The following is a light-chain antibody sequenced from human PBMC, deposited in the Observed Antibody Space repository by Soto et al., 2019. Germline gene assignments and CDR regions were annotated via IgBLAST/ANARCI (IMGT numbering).Light chain of an antibody. Sequence: DIQMTQSPSTLAASVGDRVTITRRASQSFTKWLAWYQQKPGKAPQLLIYEASRLKSGVPLRFSGSESGTEFTLTISSLQADDFATYYCQNYDSVSSTTFGQGTKVEMK. CDR3: QNYDSVSSTT. V-gene: IGKV1-5*03. CDR1: QSFTKW. J-gene: IGKJ1*01. CDR2: EAS.